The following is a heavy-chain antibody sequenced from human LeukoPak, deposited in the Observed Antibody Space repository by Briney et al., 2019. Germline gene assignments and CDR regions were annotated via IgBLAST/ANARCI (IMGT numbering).Heavy chain of an antibody. CDR2: FDPEDGET. CDR1: GYTLSELS. CDR3: ATATYSGSYQYFDY. J-gene: IGHJ4*02. D-gene: IGHD1-26*01. V-gene: IGHV1-24*01. Sequence: ASVKVSCKVSGYTLSELSMHWVRQAPGKGLEWMGGFDPEDGETIYAQKFQGRVTMTEDTSTDTAYMELSSLRSEDTAVYYCATATYSGSYQYFDYWGQGTLVTVSS.